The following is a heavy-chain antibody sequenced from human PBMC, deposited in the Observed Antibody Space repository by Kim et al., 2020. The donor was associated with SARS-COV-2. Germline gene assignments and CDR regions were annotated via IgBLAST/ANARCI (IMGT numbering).Heavy chain of an antibody. J-gene: IGHJ6*03. V-gene: IGHV3-21*01. CDR3: ARGTYSSSFGSLEYYYYMDV. CDR2: ISSSSSYI. D-gene: IGHD6-13*01. CDR1: GFTFSSYS. Sequence: GGSLRLSCAASGFTFSSYSMNWVRQAPGKGLEWVSSISSSSSYIYYADSVKGRFTISRDNAKNSLYLQMNSLRAEDTAVYYCARGTYSSSFGSLEYYYYMDVWGKGTTVTVSS.